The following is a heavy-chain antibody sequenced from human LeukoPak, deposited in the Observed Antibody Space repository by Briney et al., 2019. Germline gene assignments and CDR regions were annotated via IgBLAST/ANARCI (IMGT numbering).Heavy chain of an antibody. CDR3: ARGRPYFDY. J-gene: IGHJ4*02. V-gene: IGHV4-34*01. CDR2: INHSGST. CDR1: GGPFSGYY. Sequence: PSETLSLTCAVYGGPFSGYYWSWIRQPPGKGLEWIGEINHSGSTNYNPSLKSRVTISVDTSKNQFSLKLSSVTAADTAVYYCARGRPYFDYWGQGTLVTVSS.